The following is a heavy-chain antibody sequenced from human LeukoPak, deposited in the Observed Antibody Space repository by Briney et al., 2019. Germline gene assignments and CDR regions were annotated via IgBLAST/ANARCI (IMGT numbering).Heavy chain of an antibody. CDR3: ARDRGWFGELLG. Sequence: GGSLRLSCAASGFTFSSYAMHWVRQAPGKGLEWVAVISYDGSNKYYADSVKGRFTISRDNSKNTLYLQMNSLRAEDTAVYYCARDRGWFGELLGWGQGTLVTVSS. CDR1: GFTFSSYA. D-gene: IGHD3-10*01. V-gene: IGHV3-30-3*01. J-gene: IGHJ4*02. CDR2: ISYDGSNK.